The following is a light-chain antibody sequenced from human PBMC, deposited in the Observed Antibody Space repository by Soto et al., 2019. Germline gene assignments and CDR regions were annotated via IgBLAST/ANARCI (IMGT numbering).Light chain of an antibody. CDR1: SGHSSYA. CDR2: VNSDGSH. V-gene: IGLV4-69*01. Sequence: QPVLTQSPSASASLGASVKLTCTLSSGHSSYAIARHQHQPEKGPRYLMKVNSDGSHTKGDGIPDRFSGSSSGAERYLTISSLQSEDEADYYCQTWGTGVWVFGGGTKVTVL. CDR3: QTWGTGVWV. J-gene: IGLJ3*02.